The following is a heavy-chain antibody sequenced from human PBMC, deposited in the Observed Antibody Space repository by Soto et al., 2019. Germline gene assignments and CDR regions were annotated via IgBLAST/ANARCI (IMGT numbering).Heavy chain of an antibody. D-gene: IGHD6-13*01. CDR1: GGSFSCYY. Sequence: SETLSLTCAVYGGSFSCYYWTWIRQPPGKGLEWIGEINDSGGTDYNPSLKSRVTISLDTSKNQLSLKLSSVTAADTAVYYCARGRKGFSSSCYVDWGQGTRVTVSS. CDR3: ARGRKGFSSSCYVD. J-gene: IGHJ4*02. V-gene: IGHV4-34*01. CDR2: INDSGGT.